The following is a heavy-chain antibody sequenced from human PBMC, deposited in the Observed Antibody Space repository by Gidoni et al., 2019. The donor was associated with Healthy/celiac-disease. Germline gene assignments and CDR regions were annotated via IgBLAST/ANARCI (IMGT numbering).Heavy chain of an antibody. Sequence: QVQLQESGSGLVKPSETLSLTCTVSGGSIRSYYWSWIRQTPGKGLEWIGYIYYSGSTNFNPSLKSRVTISVDTSKTQFSLKLSSVTAADTAVYYCARERVLYSGYDKVPRYFDLWGRGTLVTVSS. CDR1: GGSIRSYY. D-gene: IGHD5-12*01. V-gene: IGHV4-59*01. CDR3: ARERVLYSGYDKVPRYFDL. CDR2: IYYSGST. J-gene: IGHJ2*01.